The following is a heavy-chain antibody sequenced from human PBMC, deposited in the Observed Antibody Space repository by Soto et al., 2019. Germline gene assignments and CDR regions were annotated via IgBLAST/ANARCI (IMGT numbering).Heavy chain of an antibody. CDR2: ISAYNGNT. Sequence: GPSVKVSCKASGYTFTSYGISWVRQAPGQGLEWMGWISAYNGNTNYAQKLQGRVTMTTDTSTSTAYMELRSLRSDDTAVYYCARHLYSGESSGYYGYWGQGALVTVSS. CDR3: ARHLYSGESSGYYGY. D-gene: IGHD3-22*01. V-gene: IGHV1-18*01. J-gene: IGHJ4*02. CDR1: GYTFTSYG.